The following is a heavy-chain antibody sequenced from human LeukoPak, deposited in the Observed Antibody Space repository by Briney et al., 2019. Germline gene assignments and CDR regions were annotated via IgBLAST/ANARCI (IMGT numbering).Heavy chain of an antibody. V-gene: IGHV3-11*06. J-gene: IGHJ2*01. CDR1: GFTFSDYY. CDR2: ISSSSSYT. CDR3: ARALVGGQWPDPSWYFDL. D-gene: IGHD6-19*01. Sequence: SGGSLRLSCAASGFTFSDYYMSWIRQAPGKGLEWVSYISSSSSYTNYADSVKGRFTISRDNAKNSLYLQMNSLRAEDTAVYYCARALVGGQWPDPSWYFDLWGRGTLVTVSS.